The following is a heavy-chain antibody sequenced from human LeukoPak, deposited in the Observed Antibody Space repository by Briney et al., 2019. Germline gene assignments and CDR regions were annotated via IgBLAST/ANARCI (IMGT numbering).Heavy chain of an antibody. CDR1: GYTFTAYY. CDR3: ARSADGYTCGHFDF. CDR2: INPNTGDT. D-gene: IGHD5-18*01. Sequence: ASVKVSCKASGYTFTAYYMHWVRQAPGQGLEWMGWINPNTGDTNYAQNFQGGVTMNRDTSISTAYMELSSLRPDDTAVYYCARSADGYTCGHFDFWGQGTLVTVSS. J-gene: IGHJ4*02. V-gene: IGHV1-2*02.